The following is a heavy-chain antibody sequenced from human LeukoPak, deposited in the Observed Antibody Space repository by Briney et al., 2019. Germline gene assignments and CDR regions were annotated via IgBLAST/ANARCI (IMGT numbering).Heavy chain of an antibody. D-gene: IGHD3-22*01. Sequence: PSETLSLTCTVSGGSISSYSWSWIRQPPGKGLEWIGYIYYSGSTSYNPSLKSRVIMSVDTSKNQFSLKLSSVTAADTAVYYCARHGTLPYYYDSSGYPFFDYWGQGTLVTVSS. CDR1: GGSISSYS. CDR2: IYYSGST. V-gene: IGHV4-59*08. J-gene: IGHJ4*02. CDR3: ARHGTLPYYYDSSGYPFFDY.